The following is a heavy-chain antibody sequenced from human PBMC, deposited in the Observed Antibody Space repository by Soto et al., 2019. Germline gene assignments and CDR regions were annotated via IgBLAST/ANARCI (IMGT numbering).Heavy chain of an antibody. CDR3: ARRGSGIVYGLDV. CDR2: IHHRGST. V-gene: IGHV4-4*02. J-gene: IGHJ6*02. CDR1: GGSISSDNW. Sequence: QVQLQESGPGLVKPSGTLSLTCAVSGGSISSDNWWNWVRQFPGKGLEWIGEIHHRGSTSYNPSLKSRAARSVDKSKNQFSLTVTSVTAADTAVYYCARRGSGIVYGLDVWGQGTTVTVSS. D-gene: IGHD3-10*01.